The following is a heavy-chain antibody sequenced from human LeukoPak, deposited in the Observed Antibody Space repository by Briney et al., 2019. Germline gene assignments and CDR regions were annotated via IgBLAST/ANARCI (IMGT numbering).Heavy chain of an antibody. D-gene: IGHD6-19*01. CDR2: IYYSGST. CDR1: GGSISSGRYY. Sequence: SETLSLTCNVSGGSISSGRYYWSWIRQPAGKGLEWIGYIYYSGSTNYNPSLKSRVTISVDTSKNQFSLKLSSVTAADTAVYYCARSRAGYNWFDPWGQGTLVTVSS. J-gene: IGHJ5*02. CDR3: ARSRAGYNWFDP. V-gene: IGHV4-61*10.